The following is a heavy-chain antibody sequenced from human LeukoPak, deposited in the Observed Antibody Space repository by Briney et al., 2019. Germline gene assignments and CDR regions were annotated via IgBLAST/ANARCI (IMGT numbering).Heavy chain of an antibody. CDR2: ISCGGGST. J-gene: IGHJ4*02. CDR1: GFTFSSYA. V-gene: IGHV3-23*01. Sequence: GGSLRLSCAASGFTFSSYAMSWVRQAPGKGLEWVSSISCGGGSTYYADSVKSRFTTTRDNTKNTLYLQMNSLRAEDTAVYYCAKAGSIWGSYREYFDYWGQGTLVTVSS. CDR3: AKAGSIWGSYREYFDY. D-gene: IGHD3-16*02.